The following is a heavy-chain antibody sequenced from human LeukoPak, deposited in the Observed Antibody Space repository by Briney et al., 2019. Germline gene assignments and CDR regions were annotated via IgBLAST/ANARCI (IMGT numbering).Heavy chain of an antibody. CDR3: ARRTPATVTERFDP. Sequence: SETLSLTCTVSGGSISSNSYQWGWIRQPPGKGLEWIGSISDSGSTYYNPSLKSRVTTSVDMSKNQFSLRLSSVAAADTAVYYCARRTPATVTERFDPWGQGTLVTVSS. V-gene: IGHV4-39*01. CDR1: GGSISSNSYQ. CDR2: ISDSGST. D-gene: IGHD4-17*01. J-gene: IGHJ5*02.